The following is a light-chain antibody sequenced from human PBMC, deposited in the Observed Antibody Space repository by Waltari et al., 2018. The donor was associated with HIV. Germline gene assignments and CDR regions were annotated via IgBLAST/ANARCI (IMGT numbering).Light chain of an antibody. CDR2: GNN. CDR1: SS. J-gene: IGLJ3*02. V-gene: IGLV1-40*01. Sequence: QSVLTQPPSVSGAPGQRVTISCTGSSSKLLIYGNNNRPSGVPDRFSGSKSGTSASLAIAGLQAEDEADYYCQSYDNSLSVEVFGGGTRLTVL. CDR3: QSYDNSLSVEV.